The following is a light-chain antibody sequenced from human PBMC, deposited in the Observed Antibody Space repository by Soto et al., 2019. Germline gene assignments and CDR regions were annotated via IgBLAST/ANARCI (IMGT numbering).Light chain of an antibody. CDR1: SSDVCGYNY. Sequence: QSVLTQPPSASGSPGQSVTISCTGTSSDVCGYNYVSWYQQHPGKAPKLMIYEVSKRPSGVPDRFSGSKSGNTASLTVSGLQAEDEADYYCSSYAGSNNPLYVFGTGTKSPS. CDR2: EVS. J-gene: IGLJ1*01. V-gene: IGLV2-8*01. CDR3: SSYAGSNNPLYV.